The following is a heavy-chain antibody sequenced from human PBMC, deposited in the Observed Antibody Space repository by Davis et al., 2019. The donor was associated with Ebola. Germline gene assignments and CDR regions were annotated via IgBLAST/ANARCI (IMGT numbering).Heavy chain of an antibody. V-gene: IGHV3-23*01. Sequence: GESLKISCAASGFTFSSYAMSWVRQAPGKGLEWVSAISGSGGSTYYADSVKGRFTISRDNSKNTLYLQMNSLRAEDTAVYYCAKGRNYYDSSGYGTWGQGTLVTVSS. CDR1: GFTFSSYA. J-gene: IGHJ5*02. CDR3: AKGRNYYDSSGYGT. D-gene: IGHD3-22*01. CDR2: ISGSGGST.